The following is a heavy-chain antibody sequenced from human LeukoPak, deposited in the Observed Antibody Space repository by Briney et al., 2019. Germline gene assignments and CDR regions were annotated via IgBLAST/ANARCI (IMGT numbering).Heavy chain of an antibody. Sequence: PGGSLRLSCAASGFTFSSYSMNWVRQAPGKGLEWVSYISSSSSTIYYADSVKGRFTISRDNAKNTLYLQMNSLRTEDTAVYYCLPDWFDPWGQGTLVTVSS. V-gene: IGHV3-48*01. CDR2: ISSSSSTI. J-gene: IGHJ5*02. CDR3: LPDWFDP. CDR1: GFTFSSYS.